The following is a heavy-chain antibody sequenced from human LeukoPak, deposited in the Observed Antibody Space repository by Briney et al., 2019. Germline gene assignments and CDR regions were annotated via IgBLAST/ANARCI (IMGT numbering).Heavy chain of an antibody. CDR3: ARLCSGVDCYHAFDI. CDR1: GVSISNYY. D-gene: IGHD2-21*02. CDR2: ISYSGST. V-gene: IGHV4-59*08. Sequence: SGTLSLSCTVSGVSISNYYWGWIQQPPGKGLEWVGYISYSGSTKYNPSLKSRVTISVDTSKYQFSLKLSSVTAADTAVDYCARLCSGVDCYHAFDIWGQGTMVTVSS. J-gene: IGHJ3*02.